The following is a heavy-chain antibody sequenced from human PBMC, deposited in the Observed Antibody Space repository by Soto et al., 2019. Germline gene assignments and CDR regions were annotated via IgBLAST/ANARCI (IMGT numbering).Heavy chain of an antibody. CDR2: IDPNSGNT. Sequence: ASVKVSCKASGYTFTAYYIQWVRQAPGQGLEWMGWIDPNSGNTGYAQKFQGRVTMARNTSISTAYMELSSLRSEDTAVYYCAKSGGYDYDAFDIWGQGTMVTVS. D-gene: IGHD5-12*01. J-gene: IGHJ3*02. CDR3: AKSGGYDYDAFDI. CDR1: GYTFTAYY. V-gene: IGHV1-8*02.